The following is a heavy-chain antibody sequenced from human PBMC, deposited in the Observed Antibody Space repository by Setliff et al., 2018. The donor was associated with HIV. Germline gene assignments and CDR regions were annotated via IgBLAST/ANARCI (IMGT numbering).Heavy chain of an antibody. Sequence: ASVKVSCKASGYTFTSYYMHWVRQAPGQGLEWMGWINPNSGGTNYAQKFQGRVTMTRDTSISTAYMELSRLRSDDTAVYYCARSGYSSSWYLDYYYYYGMDVWGQGTTVTVSS. CDR1: GYTFTSYY. J-gene: IGHJ6*02. D-gene: IGHD6-13*01. CDR3: ARSGYSSSWYLDYYYYYGMDV. CDR2: INPNSGGT. V-gene: IGHV1-2*02.